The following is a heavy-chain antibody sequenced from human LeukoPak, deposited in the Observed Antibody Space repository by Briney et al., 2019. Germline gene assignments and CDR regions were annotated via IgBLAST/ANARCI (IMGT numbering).Heavy chain of an antibody. CDR2: ISHDETTQ. J-gene: IGHJ3*02. CDR1: GFSFRNSA. V-gene: IGHV3-30*03. Sequence: GGSLRLSCAASGFSFRNSAMHWVRQAPGKGLEWVAVISHDETTQYYVDSVKGRFTISRDNSKNTLYLQMNSLRVEDTAVYYCARVGSTDSPHAFDIWGQGTTVTVSS. CDR3: ARVGSTDSPHAFDI. D-gene: IGHD3-22*01.